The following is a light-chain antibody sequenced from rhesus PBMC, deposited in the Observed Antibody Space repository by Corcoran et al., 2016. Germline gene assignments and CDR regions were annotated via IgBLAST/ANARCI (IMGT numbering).Light chain of an antibody. CDR2: EVT. J-gene: IGLJ1*01. Sequence: QAALTQPRSVSGSPGQSVTISCTGTRGDIGDYNSVSWYQHHPGTAPKLIIYEVTKRPPGLSDRFSASKSGNTASLTISGLQAEDEADYYCCSYAGTFIYYTFGDGTRLTVL. CDR3: CSYAGTFIYYT. V-gene: IGLV2-32*01. CDR1: RGDIGDYNS.